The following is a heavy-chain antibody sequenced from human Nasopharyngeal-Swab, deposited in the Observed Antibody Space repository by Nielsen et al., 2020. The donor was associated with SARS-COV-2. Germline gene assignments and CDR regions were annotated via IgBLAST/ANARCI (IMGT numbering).Heavy chain of an antibody. CDR2: ISASGRST. CDR1: GFTFSDYY. D-gene: IGHD5-12*01. J-gene: IGHJ3*01. Sequence: GESLKISCAASGFTFSDYYMAWVRQAPGKGLEWLSYISASGRSTDSADSVKGRFTISRDNAKNSLYLQMNSLRAEDTAVYYCAREVPYSGHDDAFDLWGQGTMVTVPS. V-gene: IGHV3-11*06. CDR3: AREVPYSGHDDAFDL.